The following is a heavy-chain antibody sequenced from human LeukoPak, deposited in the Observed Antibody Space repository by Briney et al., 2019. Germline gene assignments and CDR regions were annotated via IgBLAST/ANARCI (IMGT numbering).Heavy chain of an antibody. D-gene: IGHD6-19*01. J-gene: IGHJ4*02. CDR2: IYYSGST. Sequence: SETLSLTCTVSGGSISSSSYYWGWIRQPPGKGLEWIGSIYYSGSTYYNPSLKSRVTIAVDTSKNQFSLKLNSVTAADTAVYYWAGAVGGPLSDWGQGTLVTVSS. V-gene: IGHV4-39*07. CDR3: AGAVGGPLSD. CDR1: GGSISSSSYY.